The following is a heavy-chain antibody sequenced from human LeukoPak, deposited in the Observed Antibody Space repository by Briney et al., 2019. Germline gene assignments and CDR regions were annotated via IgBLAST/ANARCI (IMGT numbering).Heavy chain of an antibody. CDR3: ARDGTSTDDY. D-gene: IGHD2-2*01. CDR1: GGTFSSYA. V-gene: IGHV1-18*01. J-gene: IGHJ4*02. Sequence: ASVKVSCKASGGTFSSYAISWVRQAPGQGLEWMGWISGNNDNPNYGQKFQGRFAVTTDSSTTTAYMELRNLTFDDTAVYYCARDGTSTDDYWGQGTLVTVSS. CDR2: ISGNNDNP.